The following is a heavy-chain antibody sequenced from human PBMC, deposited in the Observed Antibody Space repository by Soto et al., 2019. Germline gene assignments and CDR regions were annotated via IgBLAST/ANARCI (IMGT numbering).Heavy chain of an antibody. J-gene: IGHJ3*02. CDR2: MWHDGSNK. D-gene: IGHD6-19*01. Sequence: QVQLVESGGGVVQPGRSLRLSCAASGFSLSTYGMYWVRQAPGKGLEWVAVMWHDGSNKDYADSVKGRFTISRDNSKNILYLQMNSLRAEDTAVYYCAREQQWVVYGASDIWGQGTMVTVSS. CDR1: GFSLSTYG. V-gene: IGHV3-33*01. CDR3: AREQQWVVYGASDI.